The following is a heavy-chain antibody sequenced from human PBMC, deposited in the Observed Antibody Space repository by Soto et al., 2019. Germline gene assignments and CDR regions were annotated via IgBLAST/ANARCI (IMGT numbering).Heavy chain of an antibody. CDR3: VRDRVYYDSSGYYQDYGMDV. CDR2: MSRSSRYI. V-gene: IGHV3-21*01. Sequence: EVQLVESGGGLVKPGGSLRLSCAASGFTFNSYSMNWVRQAPGKGLEWVSSMSRSSRYIYYADSVKGRFTISRDNARNSVYLQMNSLRAEDTAVYYCVRDRVYYDSSGYYQDYGMDVWGQGTTVTVSS. CDR1: GFTFNSYS. J-gene: IGHJ6*02. D-gene: IGHD3-22*01.